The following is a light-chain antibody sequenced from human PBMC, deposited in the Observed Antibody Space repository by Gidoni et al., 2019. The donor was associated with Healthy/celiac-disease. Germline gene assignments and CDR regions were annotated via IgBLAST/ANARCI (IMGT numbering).Light chain of an antibody. Sequence: EIVLTQSPATLSLSPGERATLSCRASQSVSSYLAWYQQKPGQAPRLLIYDASNRATGIPARFSGSGSGTDFTLTISSLEPEDFAVYYCRQRSTPITFGPGTKVDIK. CDR3: RQRSTPIT. J-gene: IGKJ3*01. CDR2: DAS. V-gene: IGKV3-11*01. CDR1: QSVSSY.